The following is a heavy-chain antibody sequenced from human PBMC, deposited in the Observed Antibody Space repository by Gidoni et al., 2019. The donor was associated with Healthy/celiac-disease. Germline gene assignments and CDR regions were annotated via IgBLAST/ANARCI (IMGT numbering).Heavy chain of an antibody. Sequence: EVQLLESGGGLVQPGGSLRLSCAASGFPFSSYAMRWVRQAPGKGLEWVSAISGSGGSTYYADSVKGRFTISRDNSKNTLYLQMNSLRAEDTAVYYCAKETMVRGEFDYWGQGTLVTVSS. D-gene: IGHD3-10*01. V-gene: IGHV3-23*01. CDR1: GFPFSSYA. J-gene: IGHJ4*02. CDR3: AKETMVRGEFDY. CDR2: ISGSGGST.